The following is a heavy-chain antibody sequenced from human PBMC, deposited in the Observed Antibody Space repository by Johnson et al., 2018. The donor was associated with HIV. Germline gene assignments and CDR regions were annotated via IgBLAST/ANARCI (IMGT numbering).Heavy chain of an antibody. CDR3: ARDDRIVGASMGAFDI. J-gene: IGHJ3*02. CDR1: GFTVSSYW. V-gene: IGHV3-7*01. D-gene: IGHD1-26*01. Sequence: VQLVESGGGLVQPGGSLRLSCAASGFTVSSYWMSWVRQAPGKGLEWVANIKQDGSEKYYVDSVKGRFTISRDNAKNSLYLQVNSLRAEDTAVYYCARDDRIVGASMGAFDIWGQGTMVTVSS. CDR2: IKQDGSEK.